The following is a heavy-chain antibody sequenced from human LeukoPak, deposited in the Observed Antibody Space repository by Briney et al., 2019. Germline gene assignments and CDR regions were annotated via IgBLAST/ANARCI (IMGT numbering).Heavy chain of an antibody. V-gene: IGHV4-59*01. Sequence: SETLSLTCTVSGGSISSYYWSWIRQPPGKGLEWIGYIYYNGSTNYNPSLKSRVTISVDTSKNQFSLKLSSVTAADTAVYYCAREVAAAPNWFDPWGQGTLVTVSS. CDR1: GGSISSYY. J-gene: IGHJ5*02. CDR2: IYYNGST. CDR3: AREVAAAPNWFDP. D-gene: IGHD6-13*01.